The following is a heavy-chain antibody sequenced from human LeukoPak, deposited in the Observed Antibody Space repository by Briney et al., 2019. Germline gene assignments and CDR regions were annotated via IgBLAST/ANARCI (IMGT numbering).Heavy chain of an antibody. CDR1: GVSISSGGYS. Sequence: SQTLSLTCAVSGVSISSGGYSWSWIRQPPGKGLEWIGYIYHSGSTYYNPSLKSRVTISVDRSKNQFSLKLSSVTAADTAVYYCARGRRYDSSGNPFDPWGQGTLVTVSS. J-gene: IGHJ5*02. CDR3: ARGRRYDSSGNPFDP. CDR2: IYHSGST. V-gene: IGHV4-30-2*01. D-gene: IGHD3-22*01.